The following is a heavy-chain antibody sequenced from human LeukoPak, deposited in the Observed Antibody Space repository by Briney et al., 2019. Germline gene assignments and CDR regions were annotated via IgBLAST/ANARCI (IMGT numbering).Heavy chain of an antibody. J-gene: IGHJ3*02. CDR2: IYYSGST. D-gene: IGHD3-10*01. CDR1: GASISNYY. CDR3: ARDRGYLDGFDI. Sequence: PSETLSLTCTVSGASISNYYWSWIRQPPGTGLEWIGYIYYSGSTNYNPSLNSRVTISVDKSKNQFSLKLSSVTAADTAVYYCARDRGYLDGFDIWGQGTMVTVSS. V-gene: IGHV4-59*01.